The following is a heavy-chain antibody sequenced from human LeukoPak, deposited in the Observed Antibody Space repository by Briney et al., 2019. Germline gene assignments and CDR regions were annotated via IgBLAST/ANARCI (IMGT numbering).Heavy chain of an antibody. J-gene: IGHJ6*04. CDR3: ARDLAGAGSSYMDV. Sequence: PWGSLRLSCAASGFTFSSYGMHWVRQAPGKGLEWVAVIWYDGSNKYYADSVKGRFTISRDNSKNTLYLQMNSLRAEDTAVYYCARDLAGAGSSYMDVWGKGTTVTVSS. D-gene: IGHD1-26*01. CDR1: GFTFSSYG. V-gene: IGHV3-33*01. CDR2: IWYDGSNK.